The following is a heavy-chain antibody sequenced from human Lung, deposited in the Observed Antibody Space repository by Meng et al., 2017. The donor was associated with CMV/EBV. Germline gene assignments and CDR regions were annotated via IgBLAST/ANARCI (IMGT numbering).Heavy chain of an antibody. CDR2: SYYSGGT. CDR3: ARHYCGSNVCYNDWFDP. Sequence: SXTXSLXXXXSCCSISPYYWSWSRQPPGKGLEWIGYSYYSGGTNYNPSLKSRITISVDTSKNQFSLKLTSVTAADTAVYYFARHYCGSNVCYNDWFDPWGQGTXVTVSS. D-gene: IGHD2-2*02. V-gene: IGHV4-59*01. CDR1: CCSISPYY. J-gene: IGHJ5*02.